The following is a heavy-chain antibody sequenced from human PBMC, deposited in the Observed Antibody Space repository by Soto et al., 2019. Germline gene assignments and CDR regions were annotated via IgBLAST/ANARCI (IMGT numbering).Heavy chain of an antibody. CDR3: ATRDTGRVY. Sequence: QVQLQESGPGRVKHSGTLCLTCAVSGVSIGSHDWWTWVRQPPGKGLEWIGESHQSGNTNYNSSLESRVTISLDKSKNHFSLQLSSVTVADTAVYYCATRDTGRVYWGQGTLVTVSS. D-gene: IGHD5-18*01. J-gene: IGHJ4*02. CDR2: SHQSGNT. V-gene: IGHV4-4*02. CDR1: GVSIGSHDW.